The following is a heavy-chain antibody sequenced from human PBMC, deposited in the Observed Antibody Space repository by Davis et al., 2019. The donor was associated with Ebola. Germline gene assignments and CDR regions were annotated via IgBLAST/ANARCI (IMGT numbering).Heavy chain of an antibody. CDR2: IHQHGSDK. CDR3: AREPELDV. V-gene: IGHV3-7*01. CDR1: GFTFSNYW. Sequence: PGGSLRLSCAASGFTFSNYWMSWVRQAPGTGLEWVANIHQHGSDKYYVASVKGRFTISRDNAKNSLYLQMDSLRAEDTAVYYCAREPELDVWGRGTTVTVSS. J-gene: IGHJ6*04.